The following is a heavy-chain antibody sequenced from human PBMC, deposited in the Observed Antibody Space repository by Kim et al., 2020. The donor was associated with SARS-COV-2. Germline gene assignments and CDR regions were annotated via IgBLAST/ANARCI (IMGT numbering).Heavy chain of an antibody. CDR3: AREGISQAFDI. Sequence: ASVKVSCKASGYTFTGYYMHWVRQAPGQGLEWMGWINPNSGVTNYAQKFQGRVTMTMDTSISTAYMELSRLRSDDTAVYYCAREGISQAFDIWGQGTMVTVSS. J-gene: IGHJ3*02. V-gene: IGHV1-2*02. CDR1: GYTFTGYY. CDR2: INPNSGVT. D-gene: IGHD6-13*01.